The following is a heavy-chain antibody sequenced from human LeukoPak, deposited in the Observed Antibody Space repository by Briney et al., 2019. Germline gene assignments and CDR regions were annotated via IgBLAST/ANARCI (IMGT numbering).Heavy chain of an antibody. CDR2: IRSKTYRGTT. J-gene: IGHJ4*02. CDR1: GFTFGNYA. CDR3: ARANSFDSSGYYFDY. Sequence: GGSLRLSCTASGFTFGNYALSWFRQAPGKGLEWVAFIRSKTYRGTTEYAASVKGRFTISRDDSKSIAYLQMNSLRTEDTAVYYCARANSFDSSGYYFDYWGQGTLVTVSS. V-gene: IGHV3-49*03. D-gene: IGHD3-22*01.